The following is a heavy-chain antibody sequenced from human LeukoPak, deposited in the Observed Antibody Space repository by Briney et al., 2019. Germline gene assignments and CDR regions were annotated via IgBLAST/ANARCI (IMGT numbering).Heavy chain of an antibody. J-gene: IGHJ4*02. V-gene: IGHV4-61*10. CDR1: GGSISSGSYY. D-gene: IGHD3-22*01. Sequence: KASETLSLTCTVSGGSISSGSYYWSWIRQPAGKGLEWIGYIYYSGSTNYNPSLKSRVTISVDTSKNQFSLKLSSVTAADTAVYYCARLPTGWDDSSVMYYFDYWGQGTLVTVSS. CDR3: ARLPTGWDDSSVMYYFDY. CDR2: IYYSGST.